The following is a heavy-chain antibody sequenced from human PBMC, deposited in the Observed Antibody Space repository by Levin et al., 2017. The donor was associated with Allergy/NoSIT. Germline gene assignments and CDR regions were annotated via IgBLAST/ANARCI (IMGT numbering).Heavy chain of an antibody. CDR1: GFTFSNYA. V-gene: IGHV3-23*01. J-gene: IGHJ5*02. D-gene: IGHD2-2*01. CDR2: ISGDGGSA. Sequence: ASVKVSCAASGFTFSNYAMSWVRQAPGKGLEWVSAISGDGGSAEYADSVKGRFTISRDNSKNTLYLQMNSLRADDTAVYYCAKCSDTCYANWFDPWGQGTLVTVSS. CDR3: AKCSDTCYANWFDP.